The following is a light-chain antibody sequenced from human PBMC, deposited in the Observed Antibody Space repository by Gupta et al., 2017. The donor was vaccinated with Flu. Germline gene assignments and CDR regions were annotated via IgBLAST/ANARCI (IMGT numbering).Light chain of an antibody. CDR1: RSDVGAYKY. V-gene: IGLV2-11*01. Sequence: QSALTQPRSVSGSPGQSVTISCTGTRSDVGAYKYVSWYQQHPGKAPKLVIYEVNKWPSGVPDRFSGSKSGNTASLTISGLQPEDEADYFCSSYAGDYTLVFGGGTKLTVL. J-gene: IGLJ3*02. CDR2: EVN. CDR3: SSYAGDYTLV.